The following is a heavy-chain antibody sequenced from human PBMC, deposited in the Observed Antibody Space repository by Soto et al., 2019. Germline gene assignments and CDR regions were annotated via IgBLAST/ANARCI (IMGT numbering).Heavy chain of an antibody. CDR2: INPNSGGT. Sequence: QVQLVQSGAEVKKPGASVKVSCKASGYTFTGYYMHWVRQAPGQGLEWMGWINPNSGGTNYAQKFQGWVTMTRDTAISKAYLELSRLRSDDTAVYYCARGGQKLVLYNWFDPRGQGTLVTVSS. D-gene: IGHD6-13*01. CDR1: GYTFTGYY. J-gene: IGHJ5*02. V-gene: IGHV1-2*04. CDR3: ARGGQKLVLYNWFDP.